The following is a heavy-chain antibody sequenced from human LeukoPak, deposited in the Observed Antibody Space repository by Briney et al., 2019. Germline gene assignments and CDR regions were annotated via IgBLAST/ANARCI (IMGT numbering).Heavy chain of an antibody. Sequence: SETLSLTCTVSGGSISSGGYYWSWIRQHPGKGLEWIGYIYYSGSTYYNPSLKSRVTISVDTSKNQFSLKLSSVTAADTAVYYCARDGLLGYFDYWGQGALVTVSS. J-gene: IGHJ4*02. CDR2: IYYSGST. V-gene: IGHV4-31*03. CDR1: GGSISSGGYY. CDR3: ARDGLLGYFDY. D-gene: IGHD5-12*01.